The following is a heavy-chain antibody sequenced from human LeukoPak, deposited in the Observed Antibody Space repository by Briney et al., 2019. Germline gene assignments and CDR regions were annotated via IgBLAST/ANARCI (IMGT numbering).Heavy chain of an antibody. D-gene: IGHD6-19*01. CDR3: VSTFSSGWYYFDY. J-gene: IGHJ4*02. V-gene: IGHV3-48*03. CDR2: ISSSGSTI. Sequence: GGSLRLSCAASGFTFSSYEMNWVCQAPGKGLEWVSHISSSGSTIYYADSVKGRFTISRDNAKNSLYLQMNSLRAEDTAVYYCVSTFSSGWYYFDYWGQGTLVTVSS. CDR1: GFTFSSYE.